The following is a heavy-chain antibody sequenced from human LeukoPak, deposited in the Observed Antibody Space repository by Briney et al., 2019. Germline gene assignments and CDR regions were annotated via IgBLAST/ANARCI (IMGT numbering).Heavy chain of an antibody. V-gene: IGHV1-69*05. D-gene: IGHD5-18*01. CDR3: ARVRLRQLWGFDY. J-gene: IGHJ4*02. Sequence: GASVKVFCRASGGTFSSYAIRWVRQAPGQGREGMGRMIPIFGTANYAQEFQGRVTISTDESTSTAYMELSSLRSEHTAVYYCARVRLRQLWGFDYWGQGTLVTVSS. CDR1: GGTFSSYA. CDR2: MIPIFGTA.